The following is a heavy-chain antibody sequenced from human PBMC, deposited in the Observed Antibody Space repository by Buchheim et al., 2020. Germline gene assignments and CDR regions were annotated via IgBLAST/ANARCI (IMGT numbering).Heavy chain of an antibody. CDR3: AREVAATRFDY. J-gene: IGHJ4*02. CDR2: ISSSSSTR. V-gene: IGHV3-48*02. D-gene: IGHD2-15*01. CDR1: GFTFSSYS. Sequence: EVQLVESGGALVQPGGSLRLSCAASGFTFSSYSMNWVRQAPGKGLEWLSYISSSSSTRHYADSVKGRFTISRDNAKNSLYLQMNGLRDEDTAVYYCAREVAATRFDYWGQGTL.